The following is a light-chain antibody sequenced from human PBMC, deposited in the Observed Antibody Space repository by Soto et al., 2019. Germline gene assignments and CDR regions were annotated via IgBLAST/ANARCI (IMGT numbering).Light chain of an antibody. CDR2: GAS. J-gene: IGKJ2*01. Sequence: EIVLTQSPGILSLSPGERATISCRASQSVSRYLIWFQRKPGQAPRLLIYGASRRATDIPDRFSGSGSETDFTLTISRLEPEDFAVFYCLQYGSSPYTFGQGTKVEIK. CDR3: LQYGSSPYT. CDR1: QSVSRY. V-gene: IGKV3-20*01.